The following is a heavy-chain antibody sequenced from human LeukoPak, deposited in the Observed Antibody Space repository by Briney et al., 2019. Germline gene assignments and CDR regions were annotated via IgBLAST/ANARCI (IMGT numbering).Heavy chain of an antibody. J-gene: IGHJ5*02. D-gene: IGHD6-25*01. Sequence: GGSLRLSCAASGFTFSSYGMHWVRQAPGKGLEWVAVISYDGSNKYYADSVKGRFTISIDNSKNTLYLQMNSLRAEDTVVYYCAKHGSSERGYNWFDPWGQGTLVTVSS. V-gene: IGHV3-30*18. CDR2: ISYDGSNK. CDR3: AKHGSSERGYNWFDP. CDR1: GFTFSSYG.